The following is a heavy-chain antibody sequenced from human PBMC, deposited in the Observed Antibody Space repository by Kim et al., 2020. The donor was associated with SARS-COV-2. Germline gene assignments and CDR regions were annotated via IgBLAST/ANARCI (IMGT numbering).Heavy chain of an antibody. V-gene: IGHV3-23*01. Sequence: GGSLRLSCVASGFTFSIYAMGWVRKAPGKGLEWVSAITGSGGTTYYADSVRGRFTISRDNSKNTLYLQMSSLRADDTAVYYCAKKYTRAYYYYFGMDVWVQGTTVTVSS. D-gene: IGHD2-2*01. CDR1: GFTFSIYA. CDR2: ITGSGGTT. CDR3: AKKYTRAYYYYFGMDV. J-gene: IGHJ6*02.